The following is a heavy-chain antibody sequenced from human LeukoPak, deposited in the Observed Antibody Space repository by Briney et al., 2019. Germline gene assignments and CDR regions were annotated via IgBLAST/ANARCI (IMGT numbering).Heavy chain of an antibody. CDR1: GFTVSSNY. D-gene: IGHD4-17*01. CDR2: IKSKTDGGTT. Sequence: PGGSLRLSCAASGFTVSSNYMSWVRQAPGKGLEWVGRIKSKTDGGTTDYAAPVKGRFTISRDDSKNTVYLQMNSLKTEDTALYYCTTSPPRATVTTDWGQGTLVTVSS. V-gene: IGHV3-15*01. CDR3: TTSPPRATVTTD. J-gene: IGHJ4*02.